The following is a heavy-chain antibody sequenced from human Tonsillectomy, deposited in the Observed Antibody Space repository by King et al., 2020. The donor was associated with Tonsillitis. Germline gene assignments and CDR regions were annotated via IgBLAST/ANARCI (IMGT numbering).Heavy chain of an antibody. V-gene: IGHV1-2*02. CDR3: ARDEAGSYPY. D-gene: IGHD1-26*01. CDR1: GYTFTGYY. J-gene: IGHJ4*02. CDR2: INPNTGGT. Sequence: QLVQSGAEVKKPGASVKVSCKASGYTFTGYYVHWVRQAPGQGLEWMGLINPNTGGTNYAQKFQGRVSMTRDTSLSTAYMELSRLTSDDTAVYYCARDEAGSYPYWGPGTLVTVSS.